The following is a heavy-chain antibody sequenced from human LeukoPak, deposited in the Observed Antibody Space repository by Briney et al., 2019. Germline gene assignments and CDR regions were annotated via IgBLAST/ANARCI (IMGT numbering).Heavy chain of an antibody. V-gene: IGHV1-18*04. Sequence: ASVKVSCKASGYTFTSYGISWVRQAPGQGLERMGWISAYNGNTNYAQKLQGRVTMTTDTSTSTAYMELRSLRSDDTAVYYCARGTIAAAGSNWFDLWGQGTLVTVSS. J-gene: IGHJ5*02. D-gene: IGHD6-13*01. CDR3: ARGTIAAAGSNWFDL. CDR2: ISAYNGNT. CDR1: GYTFTSYG.